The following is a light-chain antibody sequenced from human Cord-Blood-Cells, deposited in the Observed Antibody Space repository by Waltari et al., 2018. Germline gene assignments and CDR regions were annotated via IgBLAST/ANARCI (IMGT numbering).Light chain of an antibody. CDR2: DAS. V-gene: IGKV3-11*01. Sequence: EIVLTQSPATLSLSPGERATLACRASQSVSSYLAWYQQKPGQAPRPLIYDASNRSTGTPARVSGSGSGTDFTLTISSLEPEDFAVYYCHQRSNGPPKLTFGGGTKVEIK. CDR1: QSVSSY. J-gene: IGKJ4*01. CDR3: HQRSNGPPKLT.